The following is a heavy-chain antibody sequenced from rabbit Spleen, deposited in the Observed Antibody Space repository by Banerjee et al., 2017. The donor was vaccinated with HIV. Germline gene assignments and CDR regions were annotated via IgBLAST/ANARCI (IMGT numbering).Heavy chain of an antibody. CDR2: IYTGSSGIT. CDR1: GFSFSNKAV. J-gene: IGHJ4*01. D-gene: IGHD1-1*01. CDR3: ARDPNYASGHYIYNL. Sequence: QEQLVESGGGLVKPEGSLKLSCTASGFSFSNKAVMCWVRQAPGKGLEWIGTIYTGSSGITWYASWAKGRFTISKTSSTTVTLQLNSLTAADTATYFCARDPNYASGHYIYNLWGQGTLVTVS. V-gene: IGHV1S45*01.